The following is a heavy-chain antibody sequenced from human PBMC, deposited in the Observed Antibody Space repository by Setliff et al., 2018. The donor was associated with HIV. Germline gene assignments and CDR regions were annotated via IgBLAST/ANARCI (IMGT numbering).Heavy chain of an antibody. CDR1: GGSISGHY. V-gene: IGHV4-59*11. CDR2: IFYTGST. Sequence: PSETLSLTCTVSGGSISGHYWSWIRQPPGKGLEWIAYIFYTGSTNYNPSLKSRVTISADTSKNQFFLKLSSVTAADTAVYYCVRGYCSSTTCYDDYYYMDVWGKGSTVTVSS. D-gene: IGHD2-2*01. CDR3: VRGYCSSTTCYDDYYYMDV. J-gene: IGHJ6*03.